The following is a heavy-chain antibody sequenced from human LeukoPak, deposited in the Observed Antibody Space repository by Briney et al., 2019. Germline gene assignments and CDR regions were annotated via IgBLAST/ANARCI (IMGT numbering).Heavy chain of an antibody. Sequence: ETSETLSLTCTVSGGSISSYYWSWIRQPPGKGLEWIAYIYSSGSTNYNPSLKSRVTISVDTSKNQFPLKLSSVTAADTAVYYCARHEVAAIGFYFDYWGQGTLVTVSS. V-gene: IGHV4-4*09. CDR2: IYSSGST. CDR1: GGSISSYY. CDR3: ARHEVAAIGFYFDY. D-gene: IGHD6-13*01. J-gene: IGHJ4*02.